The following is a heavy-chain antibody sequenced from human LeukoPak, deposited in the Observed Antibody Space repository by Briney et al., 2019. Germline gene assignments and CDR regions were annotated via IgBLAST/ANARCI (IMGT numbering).Heavy chain of an antibody. D-gene: IGHD3-3*01. Sequence: SGGSLRLSCAASGFTFSSYAMSWVRQAPGKGLEWVSAISGSGGSTYYADSVKGRFTISRDNSKNTLYLQMNSLRAEDTAVYYCAKVGPYDFWSGYTSYYYYMDVWGKGTTVTVSS. J-gene: IGHJ6*03. CDR2: ISGSGGST. CDR1: GFTFSSYA. CDR3: AKVGPYDFWSGYTSYYYYMDV. V-gene: IGHV3-23*01.